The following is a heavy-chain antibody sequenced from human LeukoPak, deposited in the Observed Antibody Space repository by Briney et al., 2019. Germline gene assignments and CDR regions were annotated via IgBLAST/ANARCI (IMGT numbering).Heavy chain of an antibody. D-gene: IGHD3-3*01. Sequence: PGGSLRLSCAASGFTFSGSAMHWVRQASGKGLESVGRIRSKANSYATAYAASVKGRFTISRDDSKNTAYLQMNSLKTEDTAVYYCTCHFWSGYYIDYWGQGTLVTVSS. V-gene: IGHV3-73*01. CDR2: IRSKANSYAT. J-gene: IGHJ4*02. CDR1: GFTFSGSA. CDR3: TCHFWSGYYIDY.